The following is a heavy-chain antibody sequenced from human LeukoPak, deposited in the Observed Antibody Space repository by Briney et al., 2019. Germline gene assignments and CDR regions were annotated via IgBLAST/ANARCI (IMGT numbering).Heavy chain of an antibody. Sequence: PGGSLRLSXAASGFTFSNYAMSWVRQAPGKGLEWVSAISGSGGSTYYADSVKGRFTISRDNSKNTLYLQMNSLRAEDTAVYYCAKDLVVVPAAIDYFDYWGQGTLVTVSS. D-gene: IGHD2-2*01. CDR3: AKDLVVVPAAIDYFDY. V-gene: IGHV3-23*01. J-gene: IGHJ4*02. CDR2: ISGSGGST. CDR1: GFTFSNYA.